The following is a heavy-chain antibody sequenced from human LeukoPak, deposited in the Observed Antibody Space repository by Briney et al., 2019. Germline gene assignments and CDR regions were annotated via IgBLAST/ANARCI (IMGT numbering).Heavy chain of an antibody. J-gene: IGHJ3*02. CDR1: GGTFSSYA. D-gene: IGHD3-10*01. V-gene: IGHV1-69*13. CDR3: ARGPFMVRDDDAFDI. Sequence: ASVKVSCKASGGTFSSYAISWVRQAPGQGLEWMGGIIPILGTANYAQKFQGRATITADEFTSTAYMELSSLRSEDTAVYCCARGPFMVRDDDAFDIWGQGTMVTVSS. CDR2: IIPILGTA.